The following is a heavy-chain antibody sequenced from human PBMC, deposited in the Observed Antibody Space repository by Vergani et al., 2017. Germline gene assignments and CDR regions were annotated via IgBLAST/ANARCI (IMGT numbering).Heavy chain of an antibody. CDR2: INYVGRT. D-gene: IGHD3-22*01. Sequence: QLQLQESGPGLVKPSETLALICTVSGGSINPSSSFWGWIRQSPGKGLEWIGSINYVGRTYYIPSLQSRATVFVDTSKNQFSLKLSSVTAADTAVYYCGIQSYYYDSSGLRRWGQGTLVTVSS. CDR1: GGSINPSSSF. V-gene: IGHV4-39*01. CDR3: GIQSYYYDSSGLRR. J-gene: IGHJ4*02.